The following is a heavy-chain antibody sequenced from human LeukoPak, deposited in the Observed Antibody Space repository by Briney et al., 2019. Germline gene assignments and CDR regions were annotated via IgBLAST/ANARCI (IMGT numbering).Heavy chain of an antibody. Sequence: SETLSLTCTVSGGSINNTLFYWGWIRQPPGKGLEWIGTVYYDGINYSSPSLKSRVATSVDTSKNQFSLRLSSVTAADTAVYFCARGGLRGVILQDYYYYMDVWGNGTTVTVSS. V-gene: IGHV4-39*07. CDR3: ARGGLRGVILQDYYYYMDV. D-gene: IGHD3-10*01. J-gene: IGHJ6*03. CDR2: VYYDGIN. CDR1: GGSINNTLFY.